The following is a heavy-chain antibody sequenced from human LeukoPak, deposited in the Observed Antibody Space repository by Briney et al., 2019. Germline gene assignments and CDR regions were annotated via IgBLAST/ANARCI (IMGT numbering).Heavy chain of an antibody. Sequence: GGSLRLSCAASGFTFDDYAMHWVRHAPGKGREWVSGISWNSGSIGYADSVKGRFTISRDNAKNSLYLQMNSLRAEDMALYYCAKDYKRRGSGGGYFDLWGRGTLVTVSS. CDR1: GFTFDDYA. CDR3: AKDYKRRGSGGGYFDL. D-gene: IGHD6-19*01. V-gene: IGHV3-9*03. J-gene: IGHJ2*01. CDR2: ISWNSGSI.